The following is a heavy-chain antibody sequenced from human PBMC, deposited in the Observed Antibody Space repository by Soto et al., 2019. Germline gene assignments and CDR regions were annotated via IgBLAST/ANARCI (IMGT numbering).Heavy chain of an antibody. CDR3: AKAGSMIDERDAFDL. J-gene: IGHJ3*01. V-gene: IGHV3-30*18. CDR1: GFTFSSYG. D-gene: IGHD3-22*01. CDR2: ISYDGSNK. Sequence: QVQLVESGGGVVQPGRSLRLSCAASGFTFSSYGMHWVRQAPGKGLEWVAVISYDGSNKYYADSVKGRFTISRDNSKNTLYLQMNSLRAEDTAVYYCAKAGSMIDERDAFDLWGQGTMVTVSS.